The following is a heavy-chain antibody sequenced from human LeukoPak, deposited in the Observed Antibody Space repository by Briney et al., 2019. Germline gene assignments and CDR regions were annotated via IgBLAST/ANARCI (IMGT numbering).Heavy chain of an antibody. J-gene: IGHJ4*02. CDR2: ISADSATT. CDR3: ARGTAVAGTDY. D-gene: IGHD6-19*01. Sequence: GGSLRLSCAASGFNFGSYSMTWVRQAPGKGLEWVSVISADSATTFYADSVKGRFTISRENAKNTLYLQMNSLSAEDTAVYYCARGTAVAGTDYWGQGTLVTVSS. V-gene: IGHV3-23*01. CDR1: GFNFGSYS.